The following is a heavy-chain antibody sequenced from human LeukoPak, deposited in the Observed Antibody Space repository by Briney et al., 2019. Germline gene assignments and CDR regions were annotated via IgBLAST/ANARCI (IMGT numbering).Heavy chain of an antibody. V-gene: IGHV3-21*04. CDR1: GFTFSSYS. J-gene: IGHJ4*02. CDR2: ISSSSSYI. CDR3: AKSRGSGSSMARGVNFDY. D-gene: IGHD3-10*01. Sequence: GGSLRLSCAASGFTFSSYSMNWVRQAPGKGLEWVSSISSSSSYIYYADSLKGRYTISRDNSKNTLFLQMNSLRAEDTAVYYCAKSRGSGSSMARGVNFDYWGQGTLVTVSS.